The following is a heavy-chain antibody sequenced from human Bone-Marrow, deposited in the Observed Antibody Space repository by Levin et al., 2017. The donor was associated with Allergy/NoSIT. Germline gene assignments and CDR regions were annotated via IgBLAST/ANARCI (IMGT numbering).Heavy chain of an antibody. J-gene: IGHJ4*02. CDR3: ARPDCSGTSCYYFFDS. D-gene: IGHD2-2*01. V-gene: IGHV3-48*02. CDR2: ISRSSSTI. CDR1: GFTFSRYS. Sequence: GGSLRLSCAASGFTFSRYSMNWVRQAPGRGLEWVSYISRSSSTISYADSVKSRFTISRDNAKNSLYLQMNSLRDEDTAVYYCARPDCSGTSCYYFFDSWGQGTLVTVSS.